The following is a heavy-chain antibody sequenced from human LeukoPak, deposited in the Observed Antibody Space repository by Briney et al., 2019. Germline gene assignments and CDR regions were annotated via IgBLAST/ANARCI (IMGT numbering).Heavy chain of an antibody. V-gene: IGHV3-23*01. CDR3: AKDPLGIAVAGIRRGYFDY. J-gene: IGHJ4*02. D-gene: IGHD6-19*01. CDR2: ISGSGGST. CDR1: GFTFNSYA. Sequence: GGSLRLSCAASGFTFNSYAMSWVRQAPGKGLEWVSAISGSGGSTYYADSVKGRFTISRDNSKNTLYLQMNSLRAEDTAVYYCAKDPLGIAVAGIRRGYFDYWGQGTLVTVSS.